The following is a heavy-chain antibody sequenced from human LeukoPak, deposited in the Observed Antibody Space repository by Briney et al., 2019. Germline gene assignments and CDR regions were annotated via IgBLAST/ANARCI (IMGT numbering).Heavy chain of an antibody. Sequence: GGSLRLSCAASGFTFSSYSMNWVRQAPGKGLEWVSSISSSSSYIYYADSVKGRFTISRDNAKNSLYLQMNSLRAEDTAVYYCARVSRYYDILTGYTLPDYWGQGTLVTVSS. J-gene: IGHJ4*02. CDR1: GFTFSSYS. D-gene: IGHD3-9*01. V-gene: IGHV3-21*01. CDR3: ARVSRYYDILTGYTLPDY. CDR2: ISSSSSYI.